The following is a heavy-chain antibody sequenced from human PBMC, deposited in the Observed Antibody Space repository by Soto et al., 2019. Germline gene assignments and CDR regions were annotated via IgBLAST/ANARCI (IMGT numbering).Heavy chain of an antibody. V-gene: IGHV1-2*04. Sequence: ASVKVSCKASGYTFTGYYMHWVRQAPGQGLEWMGWINPNSGGTNYAQKFQGWVAMTRDTSISTAYMELSRLRSDDTAVYYCARSYCSSTSCRVYFDYWGQGTLVTVS. D-gene: IGHD2-2*01. CDR1: GYTFTGYY. J-gene: IGHJ4*02. CDR3: ARSYCSSTSCRVYFDY. CDR2: INPNSGGT.